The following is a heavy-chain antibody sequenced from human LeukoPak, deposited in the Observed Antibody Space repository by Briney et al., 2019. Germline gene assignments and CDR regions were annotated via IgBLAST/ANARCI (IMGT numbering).Heavy chain of an antibody. CDR3: ARDGGSRTADP. CDR1: GFTFSNHW. V-gene: IGHV3-7*01. J-gene: IGHJ5*02. Sequence: GGSLRLSCAASGFTFSNHWMTWVRQAPGKGLEWVANINRDGSEKYYADSVKGRFTISRDNAKNSLYLQMNSLRAEDTAVYYCARDGGSRTADPWGQGTLVTVSS. CDR2: INRDGSEK. D-gene: IGHD2-2*01.